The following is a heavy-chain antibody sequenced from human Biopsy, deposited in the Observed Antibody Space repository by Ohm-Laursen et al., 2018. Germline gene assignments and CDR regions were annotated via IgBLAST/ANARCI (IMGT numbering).Heavy chain of an antibody. CDR3: ARDRIGGRGDPPDH. V-gene: IGHV1-46*01. CDR2: INPSGGST. Sequence: GASVKVSCKASGGTFSNYAISWVRQAPGQELEWMGKINPSGGSTSYAQKFQGRVTMTRDTSTTTVYMELSSLRSEDTAVYYCARDRIGGRGDPPDHWGQGTLVTVSS. CDR1: GGTFSNYA. J-gene: IGHJ4*02. D-gene: IGHD3-10*01.